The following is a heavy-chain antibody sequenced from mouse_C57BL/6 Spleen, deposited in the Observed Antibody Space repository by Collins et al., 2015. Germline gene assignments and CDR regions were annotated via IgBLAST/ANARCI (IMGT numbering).Heavy chain of an antibody. CDR3: TRGDAY. CDR1: GFNIKDYY. CDR2: IDPEDGDT. Sequence: EVQLQQSGAELVRPGASVKLSCTTSGFNIKDYYMHWVKQRPEQGLEWIGRIDPEDGDTEYAPKFQGKATMTADTSSSTPYLQLRSLTSEDTAVYYCTRGDAYWGQGTLVTVSA. J-gene: IGHJ3*01. V-gene: IGHV14-1*01. D-gene: IGHD3-3*01.